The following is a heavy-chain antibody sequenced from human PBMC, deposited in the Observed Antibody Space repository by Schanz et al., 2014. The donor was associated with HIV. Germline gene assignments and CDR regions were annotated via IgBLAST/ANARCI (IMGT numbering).Heavy chain of an antibody. CDR2: LRQDGGEL. CDR3: AREVVVRGKSYFDY. D-gene: IGHD3-22*01. J-gene: IGHJ4*02. V-gene: IGHV3-7*01. CDR1: GFTFSSYG. Sequence: VQLVESGGGVVQPGRSLRLSCAASGFTFSSYGMHWVRQAPGKGLEWVANLRQDGGELNYVDSVKGRFTIFRDNAKKSLYLQMNSVTTEDTAVYYCAREVVVRGKSYFDYWGQGTLVTVSS.